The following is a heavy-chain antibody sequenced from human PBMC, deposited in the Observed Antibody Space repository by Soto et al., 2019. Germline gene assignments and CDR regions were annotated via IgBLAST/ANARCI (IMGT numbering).Heavy chain of an antibody. CDR1: GFTFSSYG. CDR2: IWYDGSNK. D-gene: IGHD3-16*02. Sequence: QVQLVESGGGVVQPGRSLRLSCAASGFTFSSYGMHWVRQAPGKGLEWVAVIWYDGSNKYYADSVKGRFTISRDNSKNLLYLQMNSPRAEDTAVYYCARDPAEVAVVPSYYFDYWGQGTLVNVSS. V-gene: IGHV3-33*01. J-gene: IGHJ4*02. CDR3: ARDPAEVAVVPSYYFDY.